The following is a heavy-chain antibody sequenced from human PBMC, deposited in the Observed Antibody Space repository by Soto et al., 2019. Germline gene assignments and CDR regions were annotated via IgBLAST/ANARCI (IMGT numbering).Heavy chain of an antibody. Sequence: GESLKISCKGSGYSFTSYWIGWVRQMPGKGLEWMGIIYPGDSDTRYSPSFQGQVTISADKSISTAYLQWSSLKASDTARYYCASHILKWELRGSGDDAFDIWGQGTMVTVSS. CDR2: IYPGDSDT. CDR3: ASHILKWELRGSGDDAFDI. J-gene: IGHJ3*02. CDR1: GYSFTSYW. D-gene: IGHD1-26*01. V-gene: IGHV5-51*01.